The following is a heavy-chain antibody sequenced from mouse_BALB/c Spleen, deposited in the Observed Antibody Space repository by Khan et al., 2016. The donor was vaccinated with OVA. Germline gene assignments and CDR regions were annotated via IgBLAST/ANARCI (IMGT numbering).Heavy chain of an antibody. D-gene: IGHD2-1*01. CDR3: ARHGRYGNLFDY. Sequence: VKLLESGAELVKPGASVKLSCKASGYMFTEYIIHWVKQRSGQGLEWIGWFYPGTGSIKNNEKFKDKATLTADKSSSTVYMELSRLTSEDSAVYFCARHGRYGNLFDYWGRGTTLTVSS. V-gene: IGHV1-62-2*01. CDR1: GYMFTEYI. J-gene: IGHJ2*01. CDR2: FYPGTGSI.